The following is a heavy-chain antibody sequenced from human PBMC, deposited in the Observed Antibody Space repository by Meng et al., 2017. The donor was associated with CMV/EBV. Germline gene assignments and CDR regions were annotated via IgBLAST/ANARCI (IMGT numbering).Heavy chain of an antibody. J-gene: IGHJ5*02. D-gene: IGHD4-17*01. CDR1: GATFTDSY. Sequence: HAHSVRSGAKPRQPWASVNVSCKASGATFTDSYKHWVRQAPGQGLEWMGCINPNSGDTNYAQKFQGRVTMTRDTSISTAYMELSRLRSDDTAVYYCTRDAHLTTVTPNWFDPWGQGTLVTVSS. V-gene: IGHV1-2*02. CDR2: INPNSGDT. CDR3: TRDAHLTTVTPNWFDP.